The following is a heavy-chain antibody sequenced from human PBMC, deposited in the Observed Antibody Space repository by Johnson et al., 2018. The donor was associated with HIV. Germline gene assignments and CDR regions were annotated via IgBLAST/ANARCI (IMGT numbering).Heavy chain of an antibody. CDR1: GFTFSSYA. D-gene: IGHD6-6*01. J-gene: IGHJ3*02. CDR3: ASGVTARAPLLI. V-gene: IGHV3-30*04. CDR2: ISYDGTNK. Sequence: QVQLVESGGGLIQPGRSLRLSCAASGFTFSSYAMHWVRQAPGKGLEWVAVISYDGTNKYYADSVKGRFTISRDNSRNTVFLQMIILRPKDTAMYYCASGVTARAPLLIWGQGTMVTVSS.